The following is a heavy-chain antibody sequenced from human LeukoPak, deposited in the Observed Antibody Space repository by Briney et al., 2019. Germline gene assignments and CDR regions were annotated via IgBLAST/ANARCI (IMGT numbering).Heavy chain of an antibody. V-gene: IGHV4-4*02. D-gene: IGHD3-22*01. CDR3: ARVTVDYYDSSGYRTPYGMDV. Sequence: XXSTNYNPSLKSRVTISVDKSKNQFSLKLSSVTAADTAVYYCARVTVDYYDSSGYRTPYGMDVWGQGTTVTVSS. J-gene: IGHJ6*02. CDR2: XXST.